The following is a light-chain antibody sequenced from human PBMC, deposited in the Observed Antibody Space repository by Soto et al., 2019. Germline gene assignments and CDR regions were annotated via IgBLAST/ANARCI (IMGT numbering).Light chain of an antibody. CDR2: GAS. CDR3: QHYGSGT. CDR1: QTVNINF. Sequence: EVVLTQSPATLSLSPGERATLSCRASQTVNINFLAWYQQKPGQAPRLLIYGASSRATGIPDRFSGSGSETDFTLSIRSLEPGDCALYYCQHYGSGTFGQGTRVEIK. V-gene: IGKV3-20*01. J-gene: IGKJ1*01.